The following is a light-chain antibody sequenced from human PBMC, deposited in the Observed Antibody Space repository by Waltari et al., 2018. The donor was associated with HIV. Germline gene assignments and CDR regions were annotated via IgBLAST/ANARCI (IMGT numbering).Light chain of an antibody. CDR2: RTN. CDR3: ASWDDSRTGLYV. Sequence: QSVLTQSPSVSGTPGPRVIIFCSGVTSNIGNHSVTWYQPLPGTAPKLLIHRTNQRPSGVPDRFSGSKSGTSASLAINGLQSEDEAVYFCASWDDSRTGLYVFGTGTKVTVL. V-gene: IGLV1-44*01. CDR1: TSNIGNHS. J-gene: IGLJ1*01.